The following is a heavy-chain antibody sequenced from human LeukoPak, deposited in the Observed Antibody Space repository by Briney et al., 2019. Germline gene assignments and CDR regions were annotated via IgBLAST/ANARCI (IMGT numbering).Heavy chain of an antibody. V-gene: IGHV4-59*01. J-gene: IGHJ4*02. CDR1: GGSIGSYY. CDR3: ARDGVAGGFDY. CDR2: IHYSGST. Sequence: SETLSLTCTDSGGSIGSYYWNWIRQAPGKGLEWIGYIHYSGSTNHNSSLKSRVTISVDTSKNQYSLKLSSVTAADTAVYYCARDGVAGGFDYWGQGTLVTVSS. D-gene: IGHD6-19*01.